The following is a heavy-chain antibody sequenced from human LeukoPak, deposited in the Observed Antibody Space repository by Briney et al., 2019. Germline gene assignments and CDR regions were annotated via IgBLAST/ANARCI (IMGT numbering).Heavy chain of an antibody. D-gene: IGHD5-18*01. CDR1: GYTFTGYY. CDR3: ARGTGEGYSYGRYYFDY. V-gene: IGHV1-2*02. J-gene: IGHJ4*02. CDR2: INPNSGGT. Sequence: ASVKVSCKASGYTFTGYYMHWVRQAPGQGLEWMGWINPNSGGTNYAQKFQGRVTMTRDTSISTAYMELSRLRSDDTAVYYCARGTGEGYSYGRYYFDYWGQGALVTVSS.